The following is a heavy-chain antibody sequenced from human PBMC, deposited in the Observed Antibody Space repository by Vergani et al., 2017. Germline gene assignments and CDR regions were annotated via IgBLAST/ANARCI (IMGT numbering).Heavy chain of an antibody. Sequence: QVQLMQSGPVMKKPGGSMKVSCQASESTFSDYNIHWVRQAPGQGLQWMGGISPKTGDTDYLQRFKDRVTMTIDASTMTVYLKMTRLTSDDTAIYYCAHSWNFGRRDWFDSWGPGTLVTVSS. CDR2: ISPKTGDT. J-gene: IGHJ5*01. CDR3: AHSWNFGRRDWFDS. V-gene: IGHV1-2*02. CDR1: ESTFSDYN. D-gene: IGHD1-26*01.